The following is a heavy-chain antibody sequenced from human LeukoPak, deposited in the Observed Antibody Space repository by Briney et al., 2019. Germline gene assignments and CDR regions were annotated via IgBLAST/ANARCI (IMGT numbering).Heavy chain of an antibody. Sequence: TSETLSLTCTVSDDSVSDYYRGWIRQPPGKGLEWIGYIHNSGTSTYNLSLKSRVTISADTSKNQFSLKLNSMTTADTAVYYCTRGAGWLIDYWGQGILVTVSS. J-gene: IGHJ4*02. CDR3: TRGAGWLIDY. V-gene: IGHV4-59*02. D-gene: IGHD3-16*01. CDR1: DDSVSDYY. CDR2: IHNSGTS.